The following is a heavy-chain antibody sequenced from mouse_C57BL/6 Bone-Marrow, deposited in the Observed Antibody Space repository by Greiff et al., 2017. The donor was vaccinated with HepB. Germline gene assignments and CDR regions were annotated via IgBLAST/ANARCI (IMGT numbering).Heavy chain of an antibody. D-gene: IGHD2-4*01. V-gene: IGHV5-4*01. Sequence: EVKLMESGGGLVKPGGSLKLSCAASGFTFSSYAMSWVRQTPEKRLEWVATISDGGSYTYYPDNVKGRFTISRDNAKNNLYLQMSHLKSEDTAMYYCARDYDYDVNWYFDVWGTGTTVTVSS. CDR3: ARDYDYDVNWYFDV. J-gene: IGHJ1*03. CDR1: GFTFSSYA. CDR2: ISDGGSYT.